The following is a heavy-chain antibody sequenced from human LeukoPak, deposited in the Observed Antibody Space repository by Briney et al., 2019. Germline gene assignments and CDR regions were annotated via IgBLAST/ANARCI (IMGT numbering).Heavy chain of an antibody. CDR2: ISWNSGSI. CDR3: ACSSWDAEYFQH. V-gene: IGHV3-9*01. D-gene: IGHD6-13*01. Sequence: PGRSLRLSCAASGFTFDDYAMHWVRQAPGKGLEWVSGISWNSGSIGYADSVKGRFTISRDNAKNSLYLQMNSLRAEDTALYYCACSSWDAEYFQHWGQGTLVTVSS. CDR1: GFTFDDYA. J-gene: IGHJ1*01.